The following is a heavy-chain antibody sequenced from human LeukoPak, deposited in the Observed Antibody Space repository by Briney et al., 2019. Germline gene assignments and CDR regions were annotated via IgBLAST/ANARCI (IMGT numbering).Heavy chain of an antibody. CDR2: IYHSGTT. CDR3: AGGSGTYYNGDYYFDY. CDR1: GYSISSGYF. V-gene: IGHV4-38-2*02. J-gene: IGHJ4*02. D-gene: IGHD3-10*01. Sequence: SETLSLTWTVSGYSISSGYFWGWIRQPPGKGLEWIGSIYHSGTTYYNPSLKSRVTISVDTSKNQFSLKLSSVTAADTAVYYCAGGSGTYYNGDYYFDYWGQGTLVTVSS.